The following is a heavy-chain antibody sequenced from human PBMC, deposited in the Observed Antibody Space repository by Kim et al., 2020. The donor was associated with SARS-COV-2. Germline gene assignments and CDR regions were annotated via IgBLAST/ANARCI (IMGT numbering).Heavy chain of an antibody. Sequence: SETLSLTCTVSGGSVSSGSYYWSWIRQPPGKGLEWIGYIYYSGSTNYNPSLKSRVTISVDTSKNQFSLKLSSVTAADTAVYYCARDRSSSSGPNDAFDIWGQGTMVTVSS. CDR1: GGSVSSGSYY. CDR2: IYYSGST. CDR3: ARDRSSSSGPNDAFDI. V-gene: IGHV4-61*01. D-gene: IGHD6-13*01. J-gene: IGHJ3*02.